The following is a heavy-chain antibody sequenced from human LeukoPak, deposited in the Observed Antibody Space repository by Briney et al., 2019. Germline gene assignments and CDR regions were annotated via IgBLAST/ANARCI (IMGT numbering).Heavy chain of an antibody. CDR1: GFTFSIYA. V-gene: IGHV3-23*01. CDR2: ISGSGVST. Sequence: GGSLRLSCAASGFTFSIYAMSWVRQAPGKGLEWVSYISGSGVSTYYADSVKGHFTISRDNSKNTLYLQMNTLRAEDTAVYYCARDTASGNFDYWGQGTLVTVSS. D-gene: IGHD2-15*01. J-gene: IGHJ4*02. CDR3: ARDTASGNFDY.